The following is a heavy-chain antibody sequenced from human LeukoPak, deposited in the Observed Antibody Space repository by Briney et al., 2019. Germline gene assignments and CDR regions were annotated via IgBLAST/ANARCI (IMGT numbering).Heavy chain of an antibody. CDR2: ISNSGST. Sequence: SETLSLTCAVSGGSVNRGTFFWTWIRKPPGKGLEWIGYISNSGSTNYNPSLKSRVTISVDTSKNQFSLKLSSVTAADTAVYYSARESGSHPFDYWGQGTLVTVSS. D-gene: IGHD1-26*01. CDR3: ARESGSHPFDY. CDR1: GGSVNRGTFF. J-gene: IGHJ4*02. V-gene: IGHV4-61*01.